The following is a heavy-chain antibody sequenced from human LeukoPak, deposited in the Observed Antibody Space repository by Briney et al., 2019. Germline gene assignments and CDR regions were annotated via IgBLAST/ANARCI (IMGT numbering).Heavy chain of an antibody. Sequence: TLSLTCTVSGGSISSGDYYWSWIRQPPGKGLEWIGYIYYSGSTYYNPSVKSRVTISVDTSKNQFSLKLSSVTAADTAVYYCARVRVSQEDFGSGYRLDTYYFDYWGQGTLVTVSS. CDR3: ARVRVSQEDFGSGYRLDTYYFDY. CDR2: IYYSGST. V-gene: IGHV4-30-4*01. J-gene: IGHJ4*02. D-gene: IGHD3-3*01. CDR1: GGSISSGDYY.